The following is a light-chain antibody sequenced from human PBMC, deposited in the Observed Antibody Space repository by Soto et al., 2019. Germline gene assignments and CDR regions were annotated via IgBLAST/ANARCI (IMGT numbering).Light chain of an antibody. CDR3: QQYRPWPRT. CDR2: GAS. V-gene: IGKV3-15*01. CDR1: QSVDIS. J-gene: IGKJ1*01. Sequence: EIVLTQSPATLSVSPGERVILSCRASQSVDISLAWYQQKPGQAPRLLIYGASTRATDMPGTFSGRGSGTEFTLTITSLRPEDFGVYYCQQYRPWPRTFGQGTKVDIK.